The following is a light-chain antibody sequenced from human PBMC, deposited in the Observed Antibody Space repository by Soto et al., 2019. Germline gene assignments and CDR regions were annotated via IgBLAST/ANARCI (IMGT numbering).Light chain of an antibody. Sequence: DLQMTQSPSTLSASVGDRVTLTCRASQSISSWLAWFQQKPGKAPKLLIYKASSLESGVPSRFSGSGSGTDFTLTISSLQPDDFATYYCQQYNIYPWTFGQGTKVEIK. CDR1: QSISSW. CDR3: QQYNIYPWT. J-gene: IGKJ1*01. CDR2: KAS. V-gene: IGKV1-5*03.